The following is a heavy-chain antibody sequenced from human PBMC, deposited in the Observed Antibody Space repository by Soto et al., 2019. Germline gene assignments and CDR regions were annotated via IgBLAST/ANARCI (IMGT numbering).Heavy chain of an antibody. CDR2: ISGSGGST. CDR3: AKDIESSLYRQYYFDY. V-gene: IGHV3-23*01. J-gene: IGHJ4*02. CDR1: GFTFSSYA. Sequence: VSLRLSWAASGFTFSSYAMSGVRQAPGKVLEWVSAISGSGGSTYYSDSVKGRFTISRDNSKNTLYLQMNSLRAEDTAVYYCAKDIESSLYRQYYFDYWGQGTLVTVSS. D-gene: IGHD2-2*01.